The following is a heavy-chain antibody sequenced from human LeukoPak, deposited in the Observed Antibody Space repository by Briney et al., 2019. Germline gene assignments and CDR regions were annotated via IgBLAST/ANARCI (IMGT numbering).Heavy chain of an antibody. Sequence: KSGGSLRLSCAASGFTFSNAWMSWVRQAPGKGLEWVGRIKSKTDGGTTDDAAPVKGRCTISRDDSKNTLYLQMNSLKTEDTAVYYCTTGVNYGDSPFDYWGQGTLVTVSS. D-gene: IGHD4-17*01. CDR1: GFTFSNAW. V-gene: IGHV3-15*01. CDR2: IKSKTDGGTT. J-gene: IGHJ4*02. CDR3: TTGVNYGDSPFDY.